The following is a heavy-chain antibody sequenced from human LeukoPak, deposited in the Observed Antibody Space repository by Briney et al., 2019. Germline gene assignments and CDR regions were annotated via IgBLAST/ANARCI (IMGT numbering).Heavy chain of an antibody. D-gene: IGHD4-17*01. V-gene: IGHV4-31*03. J-gene: IGHJ4*02. CDR3: ARGYGDSPYFDY. CDR2: IYYNGST. Sequence: LQTLSLTCTVSGGSISSGGFYWSWIRQHPGKGLEWMGYIYYNGSTYYNPSPKNRLTISVDTSKNQFSLQLSSVTAADTAVYYCARGYGDSPYFDYWGQGTLVTVSS. CDR1: GGSISSGGFY.